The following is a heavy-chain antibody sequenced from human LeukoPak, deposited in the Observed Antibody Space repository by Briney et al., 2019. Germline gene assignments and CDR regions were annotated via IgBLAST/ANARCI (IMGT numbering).Heavy chain of an antibody. D-gene: IGHD3-22*01. CDR2: ISSSGSTI. J-gene: IGHJ4*02. Sequence: GGSLRLSCAASGFTFSSYWMHWIRQAPGKGLEWVSYISSSGSTIYYADSVKGRFTISRDNAKNSLYLQMNSLRAEDTAVYYCARIRWDSSGPNFDYWGQGTLVTVSS. CDR1: GFTFSSYW. CDR3: ARIRWDSSGPNFDY. V-gene: IGHV3-11*01.